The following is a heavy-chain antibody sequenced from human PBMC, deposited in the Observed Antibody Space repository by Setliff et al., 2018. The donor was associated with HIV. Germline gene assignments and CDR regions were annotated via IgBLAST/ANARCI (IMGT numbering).Heavy chain of an antibody. J-gene: IGHJ4*02. D-gene: IGHD5-18*01. V-gene: IGHV5-51*01. CDR3: ARHPIHTYGYGAFDF. Sequence: GESLKISCTASGYSITTYWIAWVRQMPGKGLEWMGIIYPADSDTKYSPSFQGQVTISVDTSISTAYLQWNSLKASDTAIYYCARHPIHTYGYGAFDFWGRGTLVTVSS. CDR2: IYPADSDT. CDR1: GYSITTYW.